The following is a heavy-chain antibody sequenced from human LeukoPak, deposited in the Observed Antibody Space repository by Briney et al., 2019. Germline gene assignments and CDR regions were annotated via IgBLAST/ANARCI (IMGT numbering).Heavy chain of an antibody. CDR3: AKRGADSSGYYYGWFDP. CDR2: ISGSGGST. D-gene: IGHD3-22*01. Sequence: GGSLRLSCAASGFTFSSYAMSWVRQAPGKGLEWVSAISGSGGSTYYADSVKGRFTISRDNSKNTLYLQMNSLRAEDTAVYYCAKRGADSSGYYYGWFDPWGQGTLVTVSS. CDR1: GFTFSSYA. V-gene: IGHV3-23*01. J-gene: IGHJ5*02.